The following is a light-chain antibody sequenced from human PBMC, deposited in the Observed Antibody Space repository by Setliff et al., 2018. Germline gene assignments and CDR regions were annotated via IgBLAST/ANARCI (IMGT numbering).Light chain of an antibody. Sequence: QSALTQPPSASGSPGQSVTISCTGTSSDVGGYNHVSWYQQHPGKAPKLMIYDVSIRPSGVSTRFSGSKSANTASLTISGLRAEDEADYYCVSYTNSATLVFGGGTKVTVL. CDR2: DVS. CDR1: SSDVGGYNH. CDR3: VSYTNSATLV. V-gene: IGLV2-14*03. J-gene: IGLJ2*01.